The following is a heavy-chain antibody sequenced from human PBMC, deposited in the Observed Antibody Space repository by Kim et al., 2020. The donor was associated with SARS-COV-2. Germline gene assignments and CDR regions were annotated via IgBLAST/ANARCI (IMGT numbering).Heavy chain of an antibody. V-gene: IGHV1-46*01. D-gene: IGHD2-15*01. J-gene: IGHJ5*02. Sequence: ASVKVSCKASGYNFTSYYMHWVRQAPGQGLEWMGIINPSGGSTSYAQKFQGRVTMTRDTSTRTVYMELSSLRSEDTAVYYCARDLYEAAYCCCGSCYWFEPWSQGTLVTVS. CDR1: GYNFTSYY. CDR2: INPSGGST. CDR3: ARDLYEAAYCCCGSCYWFEP.